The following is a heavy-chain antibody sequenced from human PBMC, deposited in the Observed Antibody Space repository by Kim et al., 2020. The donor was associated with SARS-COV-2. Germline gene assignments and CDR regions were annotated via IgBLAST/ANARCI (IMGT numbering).Heavy chain of an antibody. CDR1: GFTFSDSA. D-gene: IGHD6-13*01. CDR3: TRLPPYTNSWGDAFD. J-gene: IGHJ3*02. Sequence: GGSLRLSCAASGFTFSDSAMNWVRQASGKGLEWVGRIRSKANSYETAYDVWVKGRFIISRDDSKNTAYLQMNSLKTEVTAIYYCTRLPPYTNSWGDAFD. V-gene: IGHV3-73*01. CDR2: IRSKANSYET.